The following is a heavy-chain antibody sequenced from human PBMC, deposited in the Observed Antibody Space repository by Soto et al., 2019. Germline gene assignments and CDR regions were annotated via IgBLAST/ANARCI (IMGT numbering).Heavy chain of an antibody. Sequence: KGMEWGCVIFSGGSSYFADSVKGRFTISRGNSKNTLYLHMNSLRAEDTAVYYCASVLFFFQAEDGIRDVRSVSAFLLNRSSDL. D-gene: IGHD3-10*02. CDR3: ASVLFFFQAEDGIRDVRSVSAFLLNRSSDL. CDR2: IFSGGSS. J-gene: IGHJ2*01. V-gene: IGHV3-66*01.